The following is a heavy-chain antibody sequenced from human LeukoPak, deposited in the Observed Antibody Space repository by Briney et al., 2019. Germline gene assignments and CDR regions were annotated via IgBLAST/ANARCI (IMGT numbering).Heavy chain of an antibody. D-gene: IGHD3-9*01. CDR1: GYTFTSYA. V-gene: IGHV1-3*01. Sequence: ASVKVCCKASGYTFTSYAMHWVRQAPGQRLEWMGWINAGNGNTKYSQKFQGRVTITRDTSASTAYMELSSLRSEDTAVYYCTRGWRVRLTGPTVGSNWFDPWGQGTLVTVSS. CDR2: INAGNGNT. CDR3: TRGWRVRLTGPTVGSNWFDP. J-gene: IGHJ5*02.